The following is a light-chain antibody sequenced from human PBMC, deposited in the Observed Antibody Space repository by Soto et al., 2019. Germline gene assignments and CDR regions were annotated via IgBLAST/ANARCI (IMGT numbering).Light chain of an antibody. CDR1: SSDVGGYNY. V-gene: IGLV2-14*01. Sequence: QSVLTQPASVSGSPGQSITISCTGTSSDVGGYNYVSWYQQHPGKAPKLMIHDVTNRPSGVSNRFSGSKSGNTASLTISGLQAEDEADYYCSSYRSRSSQVFGTGTKAPS. CDR3: SSYRSRSSQV. CDR2: DVT. J-gene: IGLJ1*01.